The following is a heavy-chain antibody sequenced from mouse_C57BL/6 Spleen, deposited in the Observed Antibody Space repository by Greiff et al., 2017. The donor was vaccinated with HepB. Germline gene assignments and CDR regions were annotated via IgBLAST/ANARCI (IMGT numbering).Heavy chain of an antibody. CDR3: APITTVVAPGYFDV. Sequence: QVQLQQSGAELVRPGTSVKLSCKASGYTFTSYWMHWVKQRPGQGLEWIGVIDPSDSYTNYNQKFKGKATLTVDTSSSTAYMQLSSLTSEDSAVYYWAPITTVVAPGYFDVWGTGTTVTVSS. CDR2: IDPSDSYT. D-gene: IGHD1-1*01. CDR1: GYTFTSYW. V-gene: IGHV1-59*01. J-gene: IGHJ1*03.